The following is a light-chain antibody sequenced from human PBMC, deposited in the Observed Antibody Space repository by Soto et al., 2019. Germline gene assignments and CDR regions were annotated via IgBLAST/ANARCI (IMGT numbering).Light chain of an antibody. J-gene: IGKJ4*01. Sequence: DLQMTQSPSSLSASVGDRVTITCRASQGISNYLAWYQQIPGTVPKLLISAASTLQSGVPSRFSGSGSGTDFTLTISSLQPEDVATYYCQKYTNVPAFGGGTKVEIK. CDR3: QKYTNVPA. CDR1: QGISNY. V-gene: IGKV1-27*01. CDR2: AAS.